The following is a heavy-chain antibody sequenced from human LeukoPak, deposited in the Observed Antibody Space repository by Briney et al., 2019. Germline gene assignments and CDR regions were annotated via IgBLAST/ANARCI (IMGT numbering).Heavy chain of an antibody. J-gene: IGHJ4*02. V-gene: IGHV3-30-3*02. D-gene: IGHD3-22*01. CDR1: GFTFSSYA. CDR2: ISYDGSNK. Sequence: PGRSLRLSCAASGFTFSSYAMHWVRQAPGKGLEWVAVISYDGSNKYYADSVRGRFTISRDNSKNTLYLQMNSLRAEDTAVYYCAKRLLYDSSGFDYWGQGTLVTVSS. CDR3: AKRLLYDSSGFDY.